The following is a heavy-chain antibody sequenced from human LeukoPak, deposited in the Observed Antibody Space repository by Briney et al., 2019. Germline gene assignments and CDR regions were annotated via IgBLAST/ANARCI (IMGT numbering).Heavy chain of an antibody. V-gene: IGHV3-23*01. Sequence: PGGSLRPSCAASGFTFSSYAMSWVRQAPGKGLEWVSGISGSGASTYYADSVKGRFTISRDNSKNTLYVQMNSLRAEDTAVYYCAKSRGYSYRALDYWGQGTLVTVSS. CDR3: AKSRGYSYRALDY. CDR2: ISGSGAST. CDR1: GFTFSSYA. D-gene: IGHD5-18*01. J-gene: IGHJ4*02.